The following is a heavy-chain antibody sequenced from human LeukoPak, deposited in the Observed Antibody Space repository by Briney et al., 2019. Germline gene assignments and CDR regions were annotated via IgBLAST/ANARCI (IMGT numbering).Heavy chain of an antibody. Sequence: PGRSLRLSCTASGFTFSGYGMHWVRQAPGMGLEWVAIISYDGSNTFYGDSVKGRFTISRDNSKKTLYLQINSLRTEDTAVYYCARDQTAVTGVWGTIDYWGQGTLVTVSS. D-gene: IGHD2-8*02. CDR2: ISYDGSNT. CDR1: GFTFSGYG. V-gene: IGHV3-30*03. J-gene: IGHJ4*02. CDR3: ARDQTAVTGVWGTIDY.